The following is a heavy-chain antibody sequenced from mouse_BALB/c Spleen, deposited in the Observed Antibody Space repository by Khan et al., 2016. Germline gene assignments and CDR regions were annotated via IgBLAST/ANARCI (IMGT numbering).Heavy chain of an antibody. J-gene: IGHJ2*01. CDR1: GYTFSSYW. CDR3: ARSRLYVDY. CDR2: ILPGSDST. D-gene: IGHD3-2*02. V-gene: IGHV1-9*01. Sequence: QVQLQQSGAELMKPGASVKISCKATGYTFSSYWIEWVKQRPGHGLEWIGEILPGSDSTNYDEKFKGKATFTADTSSNTAYMQLSSLTSEDSAVYYCARSRLYVDYWGQGTTLTVSS.